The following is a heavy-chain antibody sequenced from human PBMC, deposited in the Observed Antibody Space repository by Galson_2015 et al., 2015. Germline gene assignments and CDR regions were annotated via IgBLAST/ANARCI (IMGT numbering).Heavy chain of an antibody. CDR1: GFTFSSYG. CDR3: AREAGGQWLAYYFDY. V-gene: IGHV3-30*03. J-gene: IGHJ4*02. Sequence: SLRLSCAASGFTFSSYGMHWVRQAPGKGLEWVAVISYDGSNKYYADSVKGRFTISRDNSKNTLYLQMNNLRAEDTAVYYCAREAGGQWLAYYFDYWGQGTLATVSS. CDR2: ISYDGSNK. D-gene: IGHD6-19*01.